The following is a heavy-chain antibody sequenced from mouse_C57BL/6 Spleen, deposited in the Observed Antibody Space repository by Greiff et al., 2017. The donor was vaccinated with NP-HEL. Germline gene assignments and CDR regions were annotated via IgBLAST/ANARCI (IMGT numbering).Heavy chain of an antibody. V-gene: IGHV14-3*01. Sequence: DVHLVESVAELVRPGASVKLSCTASGFNIKNTYMHWVKQRPEQGLEWIGRIDPANGSTKYAPKFQGKATITADTSSSTAYMQLSSLTSEDSAVYYFARRGLDYDVDWYFDVWGTGTTVTVSS. CDR3: ARRGLDYDVDWYFDV. CDR1: GFNIKNTY. J-gene: IGHJ1*03. D-gene: IGHD2-4*01. CDR2: IDPANGST.